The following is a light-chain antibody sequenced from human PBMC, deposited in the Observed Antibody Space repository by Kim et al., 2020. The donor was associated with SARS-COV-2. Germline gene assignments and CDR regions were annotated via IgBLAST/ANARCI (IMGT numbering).Light chain of an antibody. Sequence: SELTQDPAVSVALGQTVRITCRGDSLRSYYASWYQQKPGQAPVLVIYGKNNRPSGIPDRFSGSSSGNTASLTITGAQAEDEADYYCNSRDSSGNHWVFGG. J-gene: IGLJ3*02. CDR3: NSRDSSGNHWV. CDR2: GKN. CDR1: SLRSYY. V-gene: IGLV3-19*01.